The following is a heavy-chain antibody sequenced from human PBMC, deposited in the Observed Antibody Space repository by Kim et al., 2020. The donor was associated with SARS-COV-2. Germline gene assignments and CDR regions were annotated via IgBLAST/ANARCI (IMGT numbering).Heavy chain of an antibody. CDR3: ARDPMKNSVPLGYYCSDRRDV. Sequence: SETLSLTCTVSGGSISSGGYYWSWIRQHPGKGLEWIGYIYYGGSTYYNPSLKSRVTISVDTSKKQFSLKLSSVTAAVTAVYYCARDPMKNSVPLGYYCSDRRDVWGEGTTATVSS. CDR1: GGSISSGGYY. D-gene: IGHD1-7*01. V-gene: IGHV4-31*03. CDR2: IYYGGST. J-gene: IGHJ6*04.